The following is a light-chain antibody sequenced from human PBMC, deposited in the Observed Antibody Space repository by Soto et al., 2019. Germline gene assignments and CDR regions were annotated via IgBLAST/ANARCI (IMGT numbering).Light chain of an antibody. CDR2: GAS. V-gene: IGKV3-20*01. J-gene: IGKJ1*01. Sequence: EIVLTQSPGTLPLSPGERATLSCRASQSVSSSYLAWYQQKPGQAPRLLIYGASSRATGIPDRFSGSGSGTDFTLTITSLQPEDSATYYCQQYNGYPRTFGQGTKVDIK. CDR3: QQYNGYPRT. CDR1: QSVSSSY.